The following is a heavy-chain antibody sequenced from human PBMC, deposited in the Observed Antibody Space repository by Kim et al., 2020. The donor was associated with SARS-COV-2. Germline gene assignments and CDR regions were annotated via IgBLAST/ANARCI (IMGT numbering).Heavy chain of an antibody. D-gene: IGHD6-13*01. Sequence: ASVKVSCKASGYILTTYAIIWVRQAPGQGLEWMGWINTKTGNPEYAQGFTVRFAFSVDTSVNTAYLQISSLKAEDTAIYFCTKDVGLAAAGLHGMDVWGQGTTVTV. CDR2: INTKTGNP. J-gene: IGHJ6*02. V-gene: IGHV7-4-1*02. CDR3: TKDVGLAAAGLHGMDV. CDR1: GYILTTYA.